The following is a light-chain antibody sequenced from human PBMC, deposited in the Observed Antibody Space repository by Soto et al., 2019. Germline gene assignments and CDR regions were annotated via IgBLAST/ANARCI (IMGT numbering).Light chain of an antibody. J-gene: IGKJ2*01. CDR3: QQYGSSPPNT. Sequence: EIVLTQSPGTLSLSPGERATLSCRASQSVSSSYLAWYQQKPGQAPRLLIYGASSRATGITDRFSGSGSGTDFTLTISRLEPKDFAVYYCQQYGSSPPNTFGPGTKLEIK. CDR1: QSVSSSY. V-gene: IGKV3-20*01. CDR2: GAS.